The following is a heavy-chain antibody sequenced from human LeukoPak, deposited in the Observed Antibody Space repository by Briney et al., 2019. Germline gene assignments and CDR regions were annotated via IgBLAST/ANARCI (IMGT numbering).Heavy chain of an antibody. CDR3: ARDLFEAVDY. V-gene: IGHV4-38-2*02. CDR2: IYHSGST. J-gene: IGHJ4*02. D-gene: IGHD3-10*02. CDR1: GYSISSGYY. Sequence: SETLSLTCTVSGYSISSGYYWGWIRQPPGKGLEWIGSIYHSGSTYYNPSLKSRVTISVDTSKNQFSLKLSSVTAADTAVYYCARDLFEAVDYWGQGTLVTVSS.